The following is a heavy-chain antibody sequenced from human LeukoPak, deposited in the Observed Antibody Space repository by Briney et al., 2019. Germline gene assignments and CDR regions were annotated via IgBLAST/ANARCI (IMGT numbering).Heavy chain of an antibody. V-gene: IGHV3-69-1*01. CDR2: ISNTGVT. D-gene: IGHD3-10*01. CDR1: GFILSDFT. CDR3: ARYYFGSGNHRTFDR. Sequence: GGSLRLSCAASGFILSDFTMNWVRQAPGKGLEWVSTISNTGVTHYADSVKGRFTISRDSAKNSQYLQIYSLRDEDTAVYYCARYYFGSGNHRTFDRRGQGTLVIVSS. J-gene: IGHJ4*02.